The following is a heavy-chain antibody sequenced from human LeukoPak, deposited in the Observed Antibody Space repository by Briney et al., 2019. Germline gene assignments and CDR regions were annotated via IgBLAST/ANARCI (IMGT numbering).Heavy chain of an antibody. D-gene: IGHD5/OR15-5a*01. J-gene: IGHJ4*02. CDR2: ISSSSSYI. Sequence: GGSLRLSCAASGFTFSSYSMNWVRQAPGKGLEWVSSISSSSSYIYYADSVKGRFTISRDNAKNSLYLQMNSLRAEDTAVYYCTRVAEGYNVYNPGGEYDSWGQGTLVTVSS. CDR3: TRVAEGYNVYNPGGEYDS. CDR1: GFTFSSYS. V-gene: IGHV3-21*01.